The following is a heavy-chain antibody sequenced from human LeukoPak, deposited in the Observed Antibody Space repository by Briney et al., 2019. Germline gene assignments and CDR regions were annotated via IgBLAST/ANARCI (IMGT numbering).Heavy chain of an antibody. Sequence: GGSLRLSCAASGFTFSSFAMSWVRQAPGKGLEWVGRIKSKTDGGTTDYAAPVKGRFTISRDDSKNTLYLHMSSLKTGDTAVYYCTALWGFAFDIWGQGTLVTVFS. CDR3: TALWGFAFDI. J-gene: IGHJ3*02. CDR1: GFTFSSFA. V-gene: IGHV3-15*01. CDR2: IKSKTDGGTT. D-gene: IGHD7-27*01.